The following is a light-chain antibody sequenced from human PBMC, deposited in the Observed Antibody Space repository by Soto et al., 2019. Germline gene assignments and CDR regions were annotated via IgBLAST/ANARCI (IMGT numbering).Light chain of an antibody. V-gene: IGKV3-15*01. CDR1: QSVGSN. J-gene: IGKJ1*01. Sequence: EMVMTQSPATLSVSPGERATLSCRASQSVGSNLAWYQQKPGQAPRLLIYGASTRATGIPARFSGGGSGTEFTLTISSLQSEDFAVYYCQQYKNGWAFGQGTKVAIK. CDR2: GAS. CDR3: QQYKNGWA.